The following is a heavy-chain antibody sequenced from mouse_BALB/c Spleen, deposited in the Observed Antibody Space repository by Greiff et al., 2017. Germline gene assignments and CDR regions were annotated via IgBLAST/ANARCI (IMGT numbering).Heavy chain of an antibody. CDR3: ARSNYGSSPYYFDY. J-gene: IGHJ2*01. D-gene: IGHD1-1*01. Sequence: EVKVVESGAELVKPGASVKLSCTASGFNIKDTYMHWVKQRPEQGLEWIGRIDPANGNTKYDPKFQGKATITADTSSNTAYLQLSSLTSEDTAVYYCARSNYGSSPYYFDYWGQGTTLTVSS. CDR1: GFNIKDTY. CDR2: IDPANGNT. V-gene: IGHV14-3*02.